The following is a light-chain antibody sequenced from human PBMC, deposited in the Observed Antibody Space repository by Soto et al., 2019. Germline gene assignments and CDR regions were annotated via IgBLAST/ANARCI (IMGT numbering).Light chain of an antibody. Sequence: IQLTQSPSSLSASVGDRVTITCRASQDINYYLAWYQQKPGTAPKLLIYAASTLQSGVPSRFSGSGSGTDFTLTISSLQPEDFATYYCQQLDNYPRTFGPGTKLDIK. CDR1: QDINYY. V-gene: IGKV1-9*01. CDR2: AAS. J-gene: IGKJ3*01. CDR3: QQLDNYPRT.